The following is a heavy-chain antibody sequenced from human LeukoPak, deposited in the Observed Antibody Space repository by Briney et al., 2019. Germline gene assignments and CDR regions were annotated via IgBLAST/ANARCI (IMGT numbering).Heavy chain of an antibody. CDR3: AKDTIKIVVVVAGYLDY. J-gene: IGHJ4*02. D-gene: IGHD2-15*01. CDR1: GFPVSSNY. V-gene: IGHV3-23*01. Sequence: GGSLRLSCAASGFPVSSNYMSWVRQAPGKGLEWVSAISGSGGSTYYADSMKGRFTISRDNSKNTLYLQMNSLRAEDTAVYYCAKDTIKIVVVVAGYLDYWGQGTLVTVSS. CDR2: ISGSGGST.